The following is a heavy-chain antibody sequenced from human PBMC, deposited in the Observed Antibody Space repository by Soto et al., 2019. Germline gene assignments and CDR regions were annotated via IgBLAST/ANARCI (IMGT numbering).Heavy chain of an antibody. CDR1: GYSFTSYW. V-gene: IGHV5-10-1*01. D-gene: IGHD2-2*01. Sequence: PGESLKISCKGSGYSFTSYWISWVRQMPGKGLEWMGRIDPSDSYTNYSPSFQGHVTISADKSISTAYLQWSSLKASDTAMYYCERRAPLYCSSTSCYYYGMDVWGQGTTGTVSS. J-gene: IGHJ6*02. CDR2: IDPSDSYT. CDR3: ERRAPLYCSSTSCYYYGMDV.